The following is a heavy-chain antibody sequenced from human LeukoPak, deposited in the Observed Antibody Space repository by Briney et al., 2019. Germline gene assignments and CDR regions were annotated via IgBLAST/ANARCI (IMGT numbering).Heavy chain of an antibody. Sequence: SETLSLTCTVSGGSLSSYYWTWIRQSPGKGLEWIGYIYYSGSTNYNPSLKSRVTMSVDTSKNQFSLKLNSVTAADTAVYYCARSGTVTGYLYWGQGALVTVFS. D-gene: IGHD3-9*01. J-gene: IGHJ4*02. CDR3: ARSGTVTGYLY. V-gene: IGHV4-59*01. CDR2: IYYSGST. CDR1: GGSLSSYY.